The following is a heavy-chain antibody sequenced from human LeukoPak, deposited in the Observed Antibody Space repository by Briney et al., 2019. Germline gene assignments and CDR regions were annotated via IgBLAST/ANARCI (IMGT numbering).Heavy chain of an antibody. CDR2: NSGSNGNT. V-gene: IGHV1-18*04. D-gene: IGHD3-10*01. CDR1: GYTFTTYG. Sequence: ASVKVSCKTCGYTFTTYGISWVRQAPGQGLEWMGWNSGSNGNTKYAQKVQGRVTMTTDTSTTTAYMEVRSLRSDDTAVYYCARDRDRMVEGVTALFDYWGQGTLVTVSS. CDR3: ARDRDRMVEGVTALFDY. J-gene: IGHJ4*02.